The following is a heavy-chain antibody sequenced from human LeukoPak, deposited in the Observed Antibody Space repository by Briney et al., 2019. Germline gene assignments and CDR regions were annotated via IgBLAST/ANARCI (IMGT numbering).Heavy chain of an antibody. D-gene: IGHD2-21*01. CDR2: ISSSSSTI. Sequence: PGGSLRLSCAGSGFTFSNAWMNWVRQAPGKGLEWVSYISSSSSTIYYADSVKGRFTISRDNAKNSLYLQMNSLRDEDTAVYYCARDLLYYCGGDCYRPDAFDIWGQGTMVTVSS. J-gene: IGHJ3*02. CDR1: GFTFSNAW. CDR3: ARDLLYYCGGDCYRPDAFDI. V-gene: IGHV3-48*02.